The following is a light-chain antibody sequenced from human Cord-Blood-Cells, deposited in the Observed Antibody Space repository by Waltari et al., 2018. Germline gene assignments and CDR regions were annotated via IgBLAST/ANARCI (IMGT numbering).Light chain of an antibody. CDR1: SSDDGGYNY. J-gene: IGLJ2*01. V-gene: IGLV2-14*01. Sequence: SALTQPAYVSGSPGPSITTPCTATSSDDGGYNYLSWYQQHPGKAPNLMIYDVIKRPSGVSNRFSGSKSGNTASLTISGLQAEDEADYYCSSYTSSSTVVFGGGTKLTVL. CDR2: DVI. CDR3: SSYTSSSTVV.